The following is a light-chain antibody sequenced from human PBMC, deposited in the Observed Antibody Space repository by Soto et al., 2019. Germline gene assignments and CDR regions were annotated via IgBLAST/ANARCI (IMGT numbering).Light chain of an antibody. J-gene: IGLJ3*02. CDR3: SLYTSSSTPWV. Sequence: QSALTQPPSVSGSPGQSVTISCTGTSSDVGSYNRVSWYQQPPGTAPKLMIYEVSNRPSGVSDRFSGSNSRNTASLTISGLQAEDEADYYCSLYTSSSTPWVFGGGTKLTVL. CDR2: EVS. V-gene: IGLV2-18*01. CDR1: SSDVGSYNR.